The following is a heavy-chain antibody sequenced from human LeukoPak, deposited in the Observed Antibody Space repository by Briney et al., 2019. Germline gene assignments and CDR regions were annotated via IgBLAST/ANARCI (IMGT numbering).Heavy chain of an antibody. CDR2: INHSGST. CDR3: ASSPTYGHYSFY. J-gene: IGHJ4*02. CDR1: GGSFSGYY. D-gene: IGHD4-17*01. V-gene: IGHV4-34*01. Sequence: SETLSLTCAVYGGSFSGYYWSWIRQPPGKGLEWIGEINHSGSTNYNPSLKSRVTISVDTSKNQFSLKLSSVTAADTAVYYCASSPTYGHYSFYWGQGTLVTVSS.